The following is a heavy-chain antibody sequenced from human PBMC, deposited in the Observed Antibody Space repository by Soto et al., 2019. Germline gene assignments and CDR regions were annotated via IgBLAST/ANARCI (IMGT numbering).Heavy chain of an antibody. CDR3: ARGLKPPTEQLVKGPLFYYYMDV. J-gene: IGHJ6*03. Sequence: SETLSLTCAVYGGSFSGYYWSWIRQPPGKGLEWIGEINHSGSTNYNPSLKSRVTISIDASKNQISLKLSSVTAADTAVYYCARGLKPPTEQLVKGPLFYYYMDVWGKGTTVTVSS. CDR1: GGSFSGYY. D-gene: IGHD6-6*01. CDR2: INHSGST. V-gene: IGHV4-34*01.